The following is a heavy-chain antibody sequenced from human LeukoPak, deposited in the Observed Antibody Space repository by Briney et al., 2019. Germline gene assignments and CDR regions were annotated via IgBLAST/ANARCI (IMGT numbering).Heavy chain of an antibody. CDR3: ARSSLAVAGSVFDY. D-gene: IGHD6-19*01. CDR2: ISTYNGNT. V-gene: IGHV1-18*01. CDR1: GYTFTSYG. J-gene: IGHJ4*02. Sequence: ASVKVSCKASGYTFTSYGISWVRQAPGQGLEWMGWISTYNGNTHYARKLQGRVTMTTDTSTSTAYMELRSLRSDDTAVYCCARSSLAVAGSVFDYWGQGTLVTVSS.